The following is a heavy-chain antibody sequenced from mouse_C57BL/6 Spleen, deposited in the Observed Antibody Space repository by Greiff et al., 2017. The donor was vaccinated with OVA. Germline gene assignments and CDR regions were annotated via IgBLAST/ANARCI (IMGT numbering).Heavy chain of an antibody. D-gene: IGHD2-4*01. Sequence: VKLQQSGAELARPGASVKLSCKASGYTFTSYGISWVKQRTGQGLEWIGEIYPRSGNTYYNEKFKGKATLTADKSSSTAYMELRSLTSEDSAVYFCARCDYDNWFAYWGQGTLVTVSA. V-gene: IGHV1-81*01. CDR3: ARCDYDNWFAY. CDR2: IYPRSGNT. CDR1: GYTFTSYG. J-gene: IGHJ3*01.